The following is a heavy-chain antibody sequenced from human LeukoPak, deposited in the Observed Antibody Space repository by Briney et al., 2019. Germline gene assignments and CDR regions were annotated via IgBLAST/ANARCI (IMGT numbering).Heavy chain of an antibody. V-gene: IGHV1-46*01. CDR2: INPSGGST. D-gene: IGHD6-13*01. CDR1: GYTFTSYY. J-gene: IGHJ3*02. CDR3: ARAPLIAAAGSAAFDI. Sequence: GASVKVSCKASGYTFTSYYMHWVRQAPGQGLEWMGIINPSGGSTSYAQKFQGRVTMTRDMSTSTVYMELSSLRSEDTAVYYCARAPLIAAAGSAAFDIWGQGTMVTVPS.